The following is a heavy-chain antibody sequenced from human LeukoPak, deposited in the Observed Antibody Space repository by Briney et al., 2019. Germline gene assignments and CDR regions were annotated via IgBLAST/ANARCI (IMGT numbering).Heavy chain of an antibody. CDR2: INPNSDDT. CDR3: ARVVVRDANNYKDY. V-gene: IGHV1-2*02. J-gene: IGHJ4*02. Sequence: ASVKVSCKASGYTFSDYHMHWVRQAPGQGLEWMGWINPNSDDTKYAQKFRGRVTMTRDTSITTAYMELSRLRSDDTAVYYCARVVVRDANNYKDYWGQGTLVTVSS. CDR1: GYTFSDYH. D-gene: IGHD5-24*01.